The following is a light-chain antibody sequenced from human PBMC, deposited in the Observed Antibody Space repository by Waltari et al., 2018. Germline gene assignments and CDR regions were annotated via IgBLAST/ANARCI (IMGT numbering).Light chain of an antibody. CDR1: SCAVGNSNL. J-gene: IGLJ1*01. V-gene: IGLV2-23*02. Sequence: QSGLAQPASAPAPPGQSITIPCTATSCAVGNSNLVPWYQQRPGKAPRLLIYEVTKRAPGTSDRFSASKSGNTASLSISGLQAQEDEADYYCCSYVGLGTYVFGTGTKVTV. CDR2: EVT. CDR3: CSYVGLGTYV.